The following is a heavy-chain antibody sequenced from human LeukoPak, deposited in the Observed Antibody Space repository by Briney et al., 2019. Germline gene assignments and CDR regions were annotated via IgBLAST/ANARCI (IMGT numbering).Heavy chain of an antibody. J-gene: IGHJ4*02. Sequence: GGSLRLSCAASGFAFSTYAMSWVRQAPGKGLEWVSAVSGGGDITSHVDSVKGRFTISRDNSKSTLYLQMNSLRPEDTATYYCAKARRFGKSRLGRNYFGLWGQGTLVTVSS. CDR1: GFAFSTYA. CDR2: VSGGGDIT. CDR3: AKARRFGKSRLGRNYFGL. V-gene: IGHV3-23*01. D-gene: IGHD3-10*01.